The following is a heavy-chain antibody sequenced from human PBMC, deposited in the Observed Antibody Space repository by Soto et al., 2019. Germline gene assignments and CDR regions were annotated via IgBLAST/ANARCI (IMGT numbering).Heavy chain of an antibody. CDR1: GYTFTSYA. J-gene: IGHJ4*02. D-gene: IGHD2-15*01. Sequence: ASVKVSCKASGYTFTSYAMHWVRQAPGQRFEWMGWINAGNGNTKYSQKFQGRVTITRDTSASTAYMELSSLRSEDTAVYYCARALGYCSGGSCYSFFDYWGQGTLVTVS. CDR2: INAGNGNT. V-gene: IGHV1-3*01. CDR3: ARALGYCSGGSCYSFFDY.